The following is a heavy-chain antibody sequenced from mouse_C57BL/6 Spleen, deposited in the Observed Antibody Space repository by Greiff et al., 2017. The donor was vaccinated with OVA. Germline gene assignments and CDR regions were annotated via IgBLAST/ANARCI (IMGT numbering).Heavy chain of an antibody. J-gene: IGHJ4*01. CDR1: GYSITSGYY. Sequence: EVQLVESGPGLVKPSQSLSLTCSVTGYSITSGYYWNWIRQFPGNKLEWMGYISYDGSNNYNPSLKNRISITRDTSKNQFFLKLNSVTTEDTATYYCARDRDYYGRGDYWGQGTSVTVSS. D-gene: IGHD1-1*01. CDR2: ISYDGSN. CDR3: ARDRDYYGRGDY. V-gene: IGHV3-6*01.